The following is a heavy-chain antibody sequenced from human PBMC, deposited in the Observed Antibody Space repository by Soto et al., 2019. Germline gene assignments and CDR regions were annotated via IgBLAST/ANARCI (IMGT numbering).Heavy chain of an antibody. D-gene: IGHD3-10*01. Sequence: SETLSLTCTVSGDSISYYYWSWIRQPPGKGLEWIGYVYYDGSTNYNPSLESRVTMSIDTSKNQFSLKLSSAIAADTAVYYCVSYDRQSGRYSLDYWGQGTLVTVSS. CDR2: VYYDGST. J-gene: IGHJ4*02. CDR1: GDSISYYY. V-gene: IGHV4-59*01. CDR3: VSYDRQSGRYSLDY.